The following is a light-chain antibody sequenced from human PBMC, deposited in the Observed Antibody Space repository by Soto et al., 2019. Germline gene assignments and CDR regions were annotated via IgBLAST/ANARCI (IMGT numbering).Light chain of an antibody. CDR3: QQYGTSPWT. V-gene: IGKV3-20*01. Sequence: EIVLTQSPGTLSLFPGERATLSCRATQSVNSDYLAWYQQKPGQAPRLLIYIASRSATGIPDRFSGSGSGTDFTLTINRLEPEDFAVYYWQQYGTSPWTFGQGTKVEIK. J-gene: IGKJ1*01. CDR1: QSVNSDY. CDR2: IAS.